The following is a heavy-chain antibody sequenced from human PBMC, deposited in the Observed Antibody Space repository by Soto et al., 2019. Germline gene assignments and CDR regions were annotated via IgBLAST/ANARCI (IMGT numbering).Heavy chain of an antibody. Sequence: GASVKVSCKAIGYTFTNYGITWVRQAPGQGLQWMGWISTYNGYTHYAQNVQGRVTMSTDTSTSTAYLEVRSLRSDDTAVYYCAREEGRGFFDSVWGQGTLVTVSS. J-gene: IGHJ4*02. CDR1: GYTFTNYG. CDR3: AREEGRGFFDSV. D-gene: IGHD3-3*01. CDR2: ISTYNGYT. V-gene: IGHV1-18*01.